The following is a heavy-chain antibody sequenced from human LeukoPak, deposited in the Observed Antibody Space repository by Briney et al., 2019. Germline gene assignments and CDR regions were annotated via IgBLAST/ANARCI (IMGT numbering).Heavy chain of an antibody. Sequence: GGSLRLSCAASGFTFSTYAMSWVRRAPGKGLEWVSGVTGTGDRTLYADSVRGRFTISRDNFKNTLFLEMRRLRADDTAFYYCAKDLSNFGDLGYFDHWGQGDLVTVSS. D-gene: IGHD4-17*01. CDR1: GFTFSTYA. CDR2: VTGTGDRT. V-gene: IGHV3-23*01. CDR3: AKDLSNFGDLGYFDH. J-gene: IGHJ5*02.